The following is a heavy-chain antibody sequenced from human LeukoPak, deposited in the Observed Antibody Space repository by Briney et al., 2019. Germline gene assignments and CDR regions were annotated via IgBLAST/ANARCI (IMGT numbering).Heavy chain of an antibody. D-gene: IGHD3-22*01. CDR2: IYRSGSA. Sequence: SETLSLTCAVSRYSISSGYHWAWIRQPPGKGLEWIGSIYRSGSAYYNRSLKSRVTMSVDTSKNQFSLKLSSVTAADTAVYYCARSIGGYYGNWFDPWGQGTLVTVSS. CDR3: ARSIGGYYGNWFDP. V-gene: IGHV4-38-2*01. CDR1: RYSISSGYH. J-gene: IGHJ5*02.